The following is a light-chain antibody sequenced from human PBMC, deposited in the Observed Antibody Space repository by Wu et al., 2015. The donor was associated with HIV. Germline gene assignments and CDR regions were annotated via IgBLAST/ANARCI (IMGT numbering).Light chain of an antibody. CDR3: QQYKTYSPT. Sequence: DIQLTQSPSTLSASIGDRVIITCRASQSISSWLAWYHQKPGKAPKLLIYQASSLEKGVPPRFSGSGSETEFTLTISCLQPDDFATYYCQQYKTYSPTFGGGPRWRSN. CDR1: QSISSW. V-gene: IGKV1-5*03. J-gene: IGKJ4*01. CDR2: QAS.